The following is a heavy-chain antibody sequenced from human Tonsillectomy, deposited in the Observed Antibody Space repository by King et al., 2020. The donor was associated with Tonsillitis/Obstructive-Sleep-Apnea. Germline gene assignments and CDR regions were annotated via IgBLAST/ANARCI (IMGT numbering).Heavy chain of an antibody. Sequence: VQLQESGPGLVKPSETLSLTCTVSGGPISSYYWSWIRQPPGKGLEWIGYIYYSGSSKYNPSLKSRVTFSVDTSKNQFSLKLSSVTAADTAVYYCAREALDAFDIWGQATMVTVSS. CDR3: AREALDAFDI. CDR2: IYYSGSS. V-gene: IGHV4-59*01. J-gene: IGHJ3*02. CDR1: GGPISSYY.